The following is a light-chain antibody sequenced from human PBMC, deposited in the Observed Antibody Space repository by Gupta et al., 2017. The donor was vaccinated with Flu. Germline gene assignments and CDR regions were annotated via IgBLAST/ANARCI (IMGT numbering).Light chain of an antibody. CDR2: RND. V-gene: IGLV1-44*01. J-gene: IGLJ3*02. CDR1: SSTITGKT. CDR3: ATWDDSLNGPV. Sequence: QSVLTQAPSASGTPGQKVTISCSGHSSTITGKTVDWYQQFPGAAPKMVIYRNDQRPSGIPDRFSGSRSGASASLGISGLQSEDEAVYYCATWDDSLNGPVFGEGTKLTVL.